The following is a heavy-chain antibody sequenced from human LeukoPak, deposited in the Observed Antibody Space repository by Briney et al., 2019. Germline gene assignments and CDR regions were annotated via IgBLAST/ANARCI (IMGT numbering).Heavy chain of an antibody. CDR1: GFTFSSYD. CDR2: ISSGSSTV. D-gene: IGHD2-8*01. J-gene: IGHJ4*02. V-gene: IGHV3-48*03. Sequence: PGGSLRLSCAASGFTFSSYDMNWVRQAPGKGLEWVSFISSGSSTVYYADSVKGRFTISRDNAQNSLYLQMNSLRAEDTAVYFCARVVNGYVDYWGQGTLVTVSS. CDR3: ARVVNGYVDY.